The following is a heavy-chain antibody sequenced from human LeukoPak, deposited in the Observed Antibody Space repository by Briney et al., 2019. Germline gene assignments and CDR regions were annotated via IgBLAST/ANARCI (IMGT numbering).Heavy chain of an antibody. V-gene: IGHV1-2*02. CDR2: INPNSGGT. D-gene: IGHD3-22*01. CDR1: GYTFTGYY. CDR3: ATGRGHYYDSSGYLDY. J-gene: IGHJ4*02. Sequence: ASVKVSCKASGYTFTGYYMHWVRQAPGQGLEWMGWINPNSGGTNYAQKFQGRVTMTRDTSISTAYMELSRLRSDDTAVYYCATGRGHYYDSSGYLDYWGQGTLVTVSS.